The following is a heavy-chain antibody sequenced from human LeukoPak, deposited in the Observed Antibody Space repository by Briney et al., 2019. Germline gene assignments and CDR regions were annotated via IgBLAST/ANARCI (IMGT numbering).Heavy chain of an antibody. D-gene: IGHD1-7*01. Sequence: SGPTLVNPTQTLTLTCTFSGFSLSSSGVSVGWIRQPRGKALEWPAPIYWYDDRRYSPSLKSRLTVTKGTSTNQVVLTMTNMDPVDTATYFCAHRSNWNYQFDYWGQGTLVTVSS. CDR1: GFSLSSSGVS. V-gene: IGHV2-5*01. J-gene: IGHJ4*02. CDR2: IYWYDDR. CDR3: AHRSNWNYQFDY.